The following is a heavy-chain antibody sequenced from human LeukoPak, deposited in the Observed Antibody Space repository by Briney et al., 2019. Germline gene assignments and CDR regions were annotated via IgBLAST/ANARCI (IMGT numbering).Heavy chain of an antibody. J-gene: IGHJ6*03. CDR2: INHSGST. V-gene: IGHV4-34*01. D-gene: IGHD6-13*01. CDR3: ARVPAAAGHTGYYYYYYYMDV. CDR1: GGSFSGYY. Sequence: SETLSLTCAVYGGSFSGYYWSWIRQPPGKGLEWIGEINHSGSTNYNPSLKSRVTISVDTSKNQFSLKLSSVTAADTAVYYCARVPAAAGHTGYYYYYYYMDVWGKGTTVTVSS.